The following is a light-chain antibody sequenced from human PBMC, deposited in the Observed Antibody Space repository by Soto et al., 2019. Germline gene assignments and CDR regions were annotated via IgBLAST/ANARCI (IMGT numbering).Light chain of an antibody. Sequence: DIVMTQSPDSLAVSLGERATISCKSSQSVLYNSNNKNSLAWYQQKPGQPPKLLISWSSTRESGVPDRLSGSGSWTDFTLNITSLQAEDVEAYYCPEHYTLPFTFSPGTKVDI. J-gene: IGKJ3*01. V-gene: IGKV4-1*01. CDR2: WSS. CDR3: PEHYTLPFT. CDR1: QSVLYNSNNKNS.